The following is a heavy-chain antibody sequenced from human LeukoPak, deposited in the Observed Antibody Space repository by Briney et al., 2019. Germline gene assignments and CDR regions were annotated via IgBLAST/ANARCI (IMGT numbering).Heavy chain of an antibody. CDR2: IYYSGTT. CDR3: ASSVLLWFGELLGEYYYFDY. V-gene: IGHV4-59*12. J-gene: IGHJ4*02. Sequence: SETLSLTCTVSGGYISGYYWSWIRQPPGKGLEWIGYIYYSGTTNYIPSLKSRVTISVDTSKNQFSLKLSSVTAADTAVYYCASSVLLWFGELLGEYYYFDYWGQGTLVTVSS. CDR1: GGYISGYY. D-gene: IGHD3-10*01.